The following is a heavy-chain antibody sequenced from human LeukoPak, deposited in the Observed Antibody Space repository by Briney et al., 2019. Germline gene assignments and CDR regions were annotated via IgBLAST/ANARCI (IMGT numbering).Heavy chain of an antibody. CDR3: VKGITGNVRFDH. V-gene: IGHV3-7*01. Sequence: PGGSLRLSCAASRFTFSSYWMSWVRQAPGKGLEWVGYIKPDGSGESYMDSVKGRFTISRDNTKNSLSLQMNSLRAEDTAMYYCVKGITGNVRFDHWGQGALVTVSS. CDR2: IKPDGSGE. J-gene: IGHJ4*02. CDR1: RFTFSSYW. D-gene: IGHD1-20*01.